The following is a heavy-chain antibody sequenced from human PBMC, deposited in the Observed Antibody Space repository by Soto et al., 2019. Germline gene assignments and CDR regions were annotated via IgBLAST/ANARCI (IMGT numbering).Heavy chain of an antibody. CDR2: IGSRTDI. CDR3: AREYTAWPLAYGLDV. CDR1: GFTFSTYS. Sequence: ESVGGLVKPGGSLRLSCVGSGFTFSTYSINWVRQAPGKGLEWVSSIGSRTDIYYADSVKGRFTISRDNAKNSVSLQMNSLRAEDTAVYYCAREYTAWPLAYGLDVWGQGTTVTVSS. D-gene: IGHD2-2*02. V-gene: IGHV3-21*01. J-gene: IGHJ6*02.